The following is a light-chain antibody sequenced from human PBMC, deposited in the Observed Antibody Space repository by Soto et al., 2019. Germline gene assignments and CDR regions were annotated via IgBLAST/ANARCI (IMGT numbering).Light chain of an antibody. CDR1: QSVSSSY. CDR2: GAS. J-gene: IGKJ5*01. V-gene: IGKV3-20*01. CDR3: QQYGSSPST. Sequence: EMVLTQSPVTLSLSPGERATLSCRASQSVSSSYLAWYQQKPGQAPRLLIYGASSRATGIPDRCSGSGSGTDFTLTIIRLEPDDFAVYYCQQYGSSPSTFGQGTRLEIK.